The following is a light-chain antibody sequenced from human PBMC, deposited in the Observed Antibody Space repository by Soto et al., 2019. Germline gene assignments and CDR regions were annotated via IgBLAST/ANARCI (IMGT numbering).Light chain of an antibody. J-gene: IGKJ4*01. V-gene: IGKV1-5*03. CDR1: QSISSW. CDR2: KAS. Sequence: DIQMTQSPSTLSASVGDRVTITCRASQSISSWLAWYQQKPGKAPNLLIYKASSLESGVPSRFSGSVSGTEFTLTISSLQPDDFATYYCQQYNSYPTFGGGTKVEIK. CDR3: QQYNSYPT.